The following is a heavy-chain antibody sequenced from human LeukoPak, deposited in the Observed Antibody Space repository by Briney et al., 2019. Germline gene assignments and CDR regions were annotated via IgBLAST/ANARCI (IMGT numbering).Heavy chain of an antibody. J-gene: IGHJ6*03. CDR2: ISGSGGST. D-gene: IGHD6-19*01. CDR1: GFTFSNYA. Sequence: GGSLRLSCGASGFTFSNYAMSWVRQAPGKGLEWVSSISGSGGSTYYADSVKGRFTISRDNSKNTLYLQMNSLRPEDTAVYYCAKDGSSGWSYYMDVWGKGTTVTISS. V-gene: IGHV3-23*01. CDR3: AKDGSSGWSYYMDV.